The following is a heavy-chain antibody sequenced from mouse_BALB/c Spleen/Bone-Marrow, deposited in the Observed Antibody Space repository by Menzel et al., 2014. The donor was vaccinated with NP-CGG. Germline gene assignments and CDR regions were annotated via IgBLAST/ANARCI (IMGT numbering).Heavy chain of an antibody. CDR2: IDPANGNT. CDR1: GFNINDSY. D-gene: IGHD1-1*01. CDR3: ARYYCSSGYFDY. J-gene: IGHJ2*01. V-gene: IGHV14-3*02. Sequence: VQLQQSGAELVKPGASVKLSCTASGFNINDSYMHWVKQSPEQGLEWIGRIDPANGNTKYDPKFQGKATITADTSSNQAQLHLSNLNSEDTDDYYCARYYCSSGYFDYWGQGTTLTVSS.